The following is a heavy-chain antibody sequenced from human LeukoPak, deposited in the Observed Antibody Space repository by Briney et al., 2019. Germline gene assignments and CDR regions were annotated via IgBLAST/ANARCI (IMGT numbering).Heavy chain of an antibody. Sequence: PGGSLRLSCAASGFTFDDYTMHWVRQAPGKGLEWVSLISWDGGSTYYADSVKGRFTISRDNSKNSLYLQMNSLRTEDTALYYCAKGGPVGLEPRHNWFDPWGQGTLVTVSS. D-gene: IGHD1-1*01. CDR3: AKGGPVGLEPRHNWFDP. CDR1: GFTFDDYT. V-gene: IGHV3-43*01. CDR2: ISWDGGST. J-gene: IGHJ5*02.